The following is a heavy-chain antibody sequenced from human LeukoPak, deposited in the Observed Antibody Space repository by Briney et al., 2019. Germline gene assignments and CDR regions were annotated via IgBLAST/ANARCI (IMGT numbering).Heavy chain of an antibody. CDR3: ARSTTTSLFDY. J-gene: IGHJ4*02. CDR1: GFTFSSYE. V-gene: IGHV3-48*03. D-gene: IGHD1-1*01. CDR2: ITSDGSTI. Sequence: GGSLRLSCAASGFTFSSYEMNWVRQAPGKGLEWVSFITSDGSTIFYADSVKGRFTISRDNAKNSLYLQMNSLRAVEDTAVYYCARSTTTSLFDYWGQGTLVAVPS.